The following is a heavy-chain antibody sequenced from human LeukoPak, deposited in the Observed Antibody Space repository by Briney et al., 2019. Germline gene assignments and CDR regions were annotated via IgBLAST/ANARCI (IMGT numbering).Heavy chain of an antibody. CDR1: GFTFSSYW. CDR3: ARDGVARGAFDI. J-gene: IGHJ3*02. D-gene: IGHD2-15*01. CDR2: ISSSSSYS. Sequence: GALRLSCAASGFTFSSYWMSWVRQAPGKGLEWVSSISSSSSYSYYADSVKGRFTISRDNAKNSLYLQMNSLRAEDTAVYYCARDGVARGAFDIWGQGTMVTVSS. V-gene: IGHV3-21*01.